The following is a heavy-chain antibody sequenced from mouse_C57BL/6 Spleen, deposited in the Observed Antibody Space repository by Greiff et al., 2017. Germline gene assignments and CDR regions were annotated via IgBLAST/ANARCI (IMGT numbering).Heavy chain of an antibody. J-gene: IGHJ2*01. D-gene: IGHD1-1*01. Sequence: QVQLQQPGAELVKPGASVKLSCKASGYTFTSYWMQWVKQRPGQGLEWIGEIDPSDSYTNYNQKFKGKAKLTVDTSSSTAYMQLSSLTSEDSAGYYCARRSRNYGSSYWGQAPTLSASS. V-gene: IGHV1-50*01. CDR1: GYTFTSYW. CDR3: ARRSRNYGSSY. CDR2: IDPSDSYT.